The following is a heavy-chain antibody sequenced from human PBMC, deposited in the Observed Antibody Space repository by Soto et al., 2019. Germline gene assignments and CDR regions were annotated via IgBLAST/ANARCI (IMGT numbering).Heavy chain of an antibody. CDR2: IRGSGGST. Sequence: EVQLLESGGGLVQPGGSLRLSCAASGFSFASYAMNWVSQAPGKGLEWVSGIRGSGGSTYYADSVKGRFTISRDNSKNKLYLQLSSLRVEDTAVYYCAKGFGISWQYYLDYWGQGTLVTVSS. J-gene: IGHJ4*02. D-gene: IGHD3-10*01. CDR3: AKGFGISWQYYLDY. CDR1: GFSFASYA. V-gene: IGHV3-23*01.